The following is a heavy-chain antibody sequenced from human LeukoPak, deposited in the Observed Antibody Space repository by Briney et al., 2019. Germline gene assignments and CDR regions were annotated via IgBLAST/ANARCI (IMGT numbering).Heavy chain of an antibody. Sequence: SETLSLTCTVSGGSISSYYWSWIRQPPGKGVEWIGYIYYSGSTNYNPSLKSRVTISVDTPKNQFSLKLSSVTAADTAVYYCARAVFSYCSGGSCPYFDYWGQGTLVTVSS. V-gene: IGHV4-59*01. CDR1: GGSISSYY. J-gene: IGHJ4*02. D-gene: IGHD2-15*01. CDR3: ARAVFSYCSGGSCPYFDY. CDR2: IYYSGST.